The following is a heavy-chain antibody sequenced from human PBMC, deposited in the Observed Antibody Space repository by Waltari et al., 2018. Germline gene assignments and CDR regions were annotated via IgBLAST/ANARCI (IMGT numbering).Heavy chain of an antibody. Sequence: EVQLVESGGGLVQPGGSLRLSCAASGFSFSSYEMNWVRQAPGKGLEWVSYISTSGSTIYYADSVTGRFTISRDNAKNALYLQMNSLRPEDTAVYYCARDSPITRVLRLAVDIWGQGTMVTVSS. V-gene: IGHV3-48*03. CDR1: GFSFSSYE. D-gene: IGHD3-10*01. CDR3: ARDSPITRVLRLAVDI. J-gene: IGHJ3*02. CDR2: ISTSGSTI.